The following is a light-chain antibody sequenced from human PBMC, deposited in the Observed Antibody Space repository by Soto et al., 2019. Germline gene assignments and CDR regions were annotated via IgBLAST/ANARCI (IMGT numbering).Light chain of an antibody. J-gene: IGKJ1*01. Sequence: ERVLTQSPGTLSVSPGERATLSWRASQSVSTNLAWYQHKPGQSPRLLIYGTSTRATDIPARFSGSGSGTEFTLTSISLQSEDSAVYYWHQYNFWPTFGQGTKVEIK. V-gene: IGKV3-15*01. CDR3: HQYNFWPT. CDR2: GTS. CDR1: QSVSTN.